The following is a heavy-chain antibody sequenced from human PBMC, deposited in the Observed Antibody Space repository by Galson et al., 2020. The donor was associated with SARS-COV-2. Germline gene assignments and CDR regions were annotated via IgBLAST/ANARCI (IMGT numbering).Heavy chain of an antibody. D-gene: IGHD3-10*01. J-gene: IGHJ4*02. CDR1: GESFNGHY. V-gene: IGHV4-34*01. CDR3: ARGQRQVNMVIMIVSSGAFCFAS. CDR2: MNTTGSI. Sequence: SETLSLTCAVYGESFNGHYWSWIRQPPGEGQEWVGEMNTTGSIHYSPYLKSRITISAETSKNQNSLKLTSVTAADTAVYFCARGQRQVNMVIMIVSSGAFCFASWGQGTLVTGSS.